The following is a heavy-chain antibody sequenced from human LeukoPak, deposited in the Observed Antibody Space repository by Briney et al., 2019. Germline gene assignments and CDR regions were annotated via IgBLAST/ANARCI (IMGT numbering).Heavy chain of an antibody. CDR2: IRSDGSNK. Sequence: PGGSLRLSCAGSGFSFSSYGMHWVRQAPGKGLEWMAFIRSDGSNKYYADSVKGRFTISRDNSKNTLYLQMNSLRAEDTAVYYCPNDPSGTRYFDPHYYYMDVWGKGTTVTVSS. V-gene: IGHV3-30*02. D-gene: IGHD3-9*01. J-gene: IGHJ6*03. CDR3: PNDPSGTRYFDPHYYYMDV. CDR1: GFSFSSYG.